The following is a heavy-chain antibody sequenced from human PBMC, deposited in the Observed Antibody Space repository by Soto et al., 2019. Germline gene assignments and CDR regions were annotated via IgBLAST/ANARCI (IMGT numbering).Heavy chain of an antibody. J-gene: IGHJ2*01. Sequence: CAVYCLSFCGYYGSWIRQPTGKGLEWIGEINHSGSTNYNPSLKSRVTISVDTSKNQFSLKLSSVTAADTAVYYCARDGGMSNDWYLDLWGRGNTVTLSS. CDR2: INHSGST. D-gene: IGHD3-16*01. CDR1: CLSFCGYY. CDR3: ARDGGMSNDWYLDL. V-gene: IGHV4-34*01.